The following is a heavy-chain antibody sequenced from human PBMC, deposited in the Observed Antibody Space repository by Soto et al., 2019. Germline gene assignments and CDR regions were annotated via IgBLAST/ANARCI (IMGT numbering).Heavy chain of an antibody. Sequence: SETLSLTCTVSDGSISSSSYYWGWIRQPPGKGLDWIGSIYYSGSTYYNPSLKSRVTISVDTSKNQFSLKLTSVTAADTAVYFCARLYSSSTFYYYYYMDVWGKGTTVTVSS. V-gene: IGHV4-39*01. CDR3: ARLYSSSTFYYYYYMDV. D-gene: IGHD6-6*01. CDR1: DGSISSSSYY. CDR2: IYYSGST. J-gene: IGHJ6*03.